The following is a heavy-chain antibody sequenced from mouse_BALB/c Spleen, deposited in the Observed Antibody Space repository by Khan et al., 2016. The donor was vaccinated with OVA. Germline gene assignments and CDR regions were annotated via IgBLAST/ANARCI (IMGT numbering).Heavy chain of an antibody. Sequence: QMQLEESGAELARPGASVKMSCKASGYTFSNYWIHWVKQRPGQGLEWIGYINPSSGYTYYNPTFNDKATLTTDKSSSTAYMQLSSLTSEDSAVYDCARDRIDYWGQGTTLTVSA. CDR3: ARDRIDY. V-gene: IGHV1-4*01. CDR2: INPSSGYT. CDR1: GYTFSNYW. J-gene: IGHJ2*01.